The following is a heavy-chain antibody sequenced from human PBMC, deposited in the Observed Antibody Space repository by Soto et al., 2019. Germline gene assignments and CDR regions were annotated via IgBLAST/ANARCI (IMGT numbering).Heavy chain of an antibody. V-gene: IGHV3-23*01. Sequence: GGSLRLSCAASGFTFSRYGMNWVRQAPGKGLEWVSGVRSDGDTTYNADSVKGRFTVSRDNFKNTVDLQMNSLRVEDTAVYYCAKGKGVGATPDGANCWGQGTLVTVSS. CDR3: AKGKGVGATPDGANC. CDR2: VRSDGDTT. CDR1: GFTFSRYG. J-gene: IGHJ4*02. D-gene: IGHD1-26*01.